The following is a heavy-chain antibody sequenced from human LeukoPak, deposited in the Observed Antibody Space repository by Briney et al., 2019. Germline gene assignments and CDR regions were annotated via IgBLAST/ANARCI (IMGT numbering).Heavy chain of an antibody. CDR3: AKDPSWSGYFDY. V-gene: IGHV3-74*01. Sequence: AGGSLRLSCAASGFTFSSYWMHWVRQAPGKGLVWVSRINSDGSSTSYADSVRGRFSISRDNAKNTLYLQMNSLRAEDTAVYYCAKDPSWSGYFDYWGQGTLVTVSS. D-gene: IGHD6-13*01. CDR2: INSDGSST. CDR1: GFTFSSYW. J-gene: IGHJ4*02.